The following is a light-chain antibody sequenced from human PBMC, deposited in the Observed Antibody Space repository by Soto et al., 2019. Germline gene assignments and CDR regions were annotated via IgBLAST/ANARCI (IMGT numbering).Light chain of an antibody. CDR3: TSYRSSSSPYV. CDR1: SSDVGNYNY. Sequence: QSALTQPASVSGSPGQSITISCTGTSSDVGNYNYVSWYQQHPGKAPQLMIYEVSNRPSGVSNRFSGSKSGNTASLTISGLQAEDEADYYCTSYRSSSSPYVFGTGTKLTVL. J-gene: IGLJ1*01. V-gene: IGLV2-14*01. CDR2: EVS.